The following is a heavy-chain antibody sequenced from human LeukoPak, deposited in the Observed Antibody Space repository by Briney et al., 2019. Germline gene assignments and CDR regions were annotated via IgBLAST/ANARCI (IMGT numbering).Heavy chain of an antibody. CDR3: ARVRVSSPSFDRCRGHFNY. CDR1: GGSFSGYY. V-gene: IGHV4-34*01. Sequence: SETLSLTRAVYGGSFSGYYWSWIRQPPAKGLEWIGEINHSGSTNYNPSLNSRVTISVDTSKNQFSLKLSSVTAADTAAYYCARVRVSSPSFDRCRGHFNYWGQGTLVTVSS. CDR2: INHSGST. D-gene: IGHD2-2*01. J-gene: IGHJ4*02.